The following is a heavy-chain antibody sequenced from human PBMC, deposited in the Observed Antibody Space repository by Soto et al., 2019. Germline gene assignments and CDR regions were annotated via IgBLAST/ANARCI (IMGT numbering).Heavy chain of an antibody. D-gene: IGHD6-19*01. CDR2: ISYDGSNK. Sequence: GGSLRLCSAASGSSLSSYAMHWVRKAQGKGLEWVAVISYDGSNKYYADSVKGRFTISRDNSKNTLYLQMNSLRAEDTAVYYCASVSHSSGWYYYYGMDVWGQGTTVTVYS. CDR3: ASVSHSSGWYYYYGMDV. CDR1: GSSLSSYA. V-gene: IGHV3-30-3*01. J-gene: IGHJ6*02.